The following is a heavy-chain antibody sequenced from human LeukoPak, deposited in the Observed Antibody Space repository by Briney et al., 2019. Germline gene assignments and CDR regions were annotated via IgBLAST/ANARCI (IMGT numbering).Heavy chain of an antibody. CDR2: IYSGGST. Sequence: PGGSLRLSCAASRFTVSSNYMSWIRQAPGKGLEWVSVIYSGGSTYYADSVKGRFTISRDNSKNTLYLQMNSLRAEDTAVYYCARDGQGYDILAGSDYWGQGTLVTVSS. CDR1: RFTVSSNY. J-gene: IGHJ4*02. V-gene: IGHV3-66*02. D-gene: IGHD3-9*01. CDR3: ARDGQGYDILAGSDY.